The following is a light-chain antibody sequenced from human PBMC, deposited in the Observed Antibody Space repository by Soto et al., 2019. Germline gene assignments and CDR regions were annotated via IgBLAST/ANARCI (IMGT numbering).Light chain of an antibody. J-gene: IGKJ1*01. CDR1: QTISNNY. Sequence: ETVLTQSPGTLSLSPGQGATLSCRASQTISNNYLAWFQQRAGQAPRLIIYGASSRATGVPDRFSGSGSGTEFTLTISRLEPEDFTVYYCHHYETFGQGTKV. CDR3: HHYET. CDR2: GAS. V-gene: IGKV3-20*01.